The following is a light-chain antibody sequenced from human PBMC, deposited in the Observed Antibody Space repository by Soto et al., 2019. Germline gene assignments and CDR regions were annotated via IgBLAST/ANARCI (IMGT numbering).Light chain of an antibody. CDR2: YDD. V-gene: IGLV1-36*01. CDR1: WSNIGNNA. Sequence: QSVLTQPPSVSEAPRQRVTISCSGSWSNIGNNAVSWFQQRPGKAPKLLIYYDDLLASGVSDRFSGSKSGTSASLAISGLQSEDEADYYCAVWDDSLNGRIFGGGTKLTVL. J-gene: IGLJ2*01. CDR3: AVWDDSLNGRI.